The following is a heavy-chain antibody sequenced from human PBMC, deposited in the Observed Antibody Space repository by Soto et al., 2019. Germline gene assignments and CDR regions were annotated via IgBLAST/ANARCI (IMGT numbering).Heavy chain of an antibody. D-gene: IGHD6-19*01. CDR3: YSSGW. Sequence: QVQLVESGGGVVQPGRSLRLSCAASGFTFSTFAMHWVRQAPGKGLEWVALISNDGITKYYAESVKGRFTISRDYSKNTLYLEMDSLRTEDTAVYYAYSSGWWGQGTRVTVSS. V-gene: IGHV3-30*03. CDR1: GFTFSTFA. J-gene: IGHJ4*02. CDR2: ISNDGITK.